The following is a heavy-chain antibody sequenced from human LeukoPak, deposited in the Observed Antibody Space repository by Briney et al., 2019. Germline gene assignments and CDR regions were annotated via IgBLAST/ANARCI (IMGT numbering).Heavy chain of an antibody. V-gene: IGHV4-4*07. J-gene: IGHJ3*02. CDR2: IYTSGST. Sequence: PSETLSLTCTVSGGSISSYYWSCIRQPAGKGLEWIGRIYTSGSTNYNPSLKSRVTMSVDTSKNQFSLKLSSVTAADTAVYYCARDGSMMRPYYYGSGCYYYAFDIWGQGTMVTVSS. CDR3: ARDGSMMRPYYYGSGCYYYAFDI. D-gene: IGHD3-10*01. CDR1: GGSISSYY.